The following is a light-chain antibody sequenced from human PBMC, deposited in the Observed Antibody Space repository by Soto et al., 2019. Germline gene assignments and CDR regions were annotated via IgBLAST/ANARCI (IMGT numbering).Light chain of an antibody. CDR1: QSVLSTSNNNNY. CDR3: QKYYRTPLS. CDR2: WAS. V-gene: IGKV4-1*01. J-gene: IGKJ4*01. Sequence: DIVMTQSPDSLALSLGERATIKCKSSQSVLSTSNNNNYLAWYQQKPRQPPKLLIYWASTRQAGVPDRFRGGGSWTDFTLTISSLQAEDVAVYYCQKYYRTPLSFGGGTKVEIK.